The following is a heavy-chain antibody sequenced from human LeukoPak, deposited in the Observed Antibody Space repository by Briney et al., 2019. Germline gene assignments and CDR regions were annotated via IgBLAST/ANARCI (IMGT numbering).Heavy chain of an antibody. D-gene: IGHD4-17*01. V-gene: IGHV3-7*04. J-gene: IGHJ4*02. Sequence: GGSLRLSCVASGFTFSSYWMTWVRQAPGKGLEWVANIRQDGSDKYYVDSVKGRFTISRDNAQNSLYLQMNSLRAEDTAVYYCARTTHDSGGYWGQGTLVTVSS. CDR1: GFTFSSYW. CDR3: ARTTHDSGGY. CDR2: IRQDGSDK.